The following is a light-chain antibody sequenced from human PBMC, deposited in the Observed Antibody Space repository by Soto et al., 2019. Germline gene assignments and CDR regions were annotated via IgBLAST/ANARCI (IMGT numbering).Light chain of an antibody. Sequence: QLVLTQPPSASGTPGQRVTISCSGSSSNIGSNTVTWYQQLPGTAPKLLIYSNNQRPSGVPDRFSGSKSGTSASLAISGLQSEDEADYYCAAWDDSLNGYWVFGGGTKVTVL. J-gene: IGLJ3*02. CDR3: AAWDDSLNGYWV. CDR2: SNN. CDR1: SSNIGSNT. V-gene: IGLV1-44*01.